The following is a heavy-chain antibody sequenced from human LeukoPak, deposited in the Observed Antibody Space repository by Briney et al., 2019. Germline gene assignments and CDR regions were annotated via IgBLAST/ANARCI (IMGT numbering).Heavy chain of an antibody. CDR3: AKDRLTYCSGGSCYGFDY. D-gene: IGHD2-15*01. Sequence: PGGSLRLSCAASGLIFSSYAMTWVRQAPGKGLGWVSSISTSGGSTYYADSVKGRFTISRDNSKNTLYLQMNSLRAEDTAVYYCAKDRLTYCSGGSCYGFDYWGQGTLVTVSS. CDR1: GLIFSSYA. J-gene: IGHJ4*02. V-gene: IGHV3-23*01. CDR2: ISTSGGST.